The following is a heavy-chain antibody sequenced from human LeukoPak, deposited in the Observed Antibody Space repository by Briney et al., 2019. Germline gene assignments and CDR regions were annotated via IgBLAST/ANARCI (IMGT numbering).Heavy chain of an antibody. J-gene: IGHJ6*03. D-gene: IGHD4/OR15-4a*01. Sequence: GGSLRLSCAGSDYAFYSYAMTWVRQAPGKGLEWVSAISGSGEGTYYSDSVKGRFTISRDNSKDMLYLQMNDLRAEDTAVYYCTSDYGLYYYYMALWGKGTTVTVS. CDR3: TSDYGLYYYYMAL. V-gene: IGHV3-23*01. CDR2: ISGSGEGT. CDR1: DYAFYSYA.